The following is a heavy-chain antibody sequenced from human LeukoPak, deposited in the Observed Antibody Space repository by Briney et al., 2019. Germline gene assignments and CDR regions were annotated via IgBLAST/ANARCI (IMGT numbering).Heavy chain of an antibody. J-gene: IGHJ6*03. V-gene: IGHV4-34*01. CDR2: INHSGST. Sequence: SETLSLICAVYGGSFSGYYWSWIRQPPGKGLEWIGEINHSGSTNYNPSLKSRVTISVDTSKNQFSLKLSSVTAADTAVYYCARTTTLPYYYYYYMDVWGKGTTVTVSS. CDR1: GGSFSGYY. CDR3: ARTTTLPYYYYYYMDV. D-gene: IGHD1-1*01.